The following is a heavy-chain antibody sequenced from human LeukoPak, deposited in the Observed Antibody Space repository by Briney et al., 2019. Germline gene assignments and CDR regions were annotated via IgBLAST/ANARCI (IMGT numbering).Heavy chain of an antibody. CDR2: IYYSGST. CDR1: GGSISSYY. Sequence: AETLSLPCTVSGGSISSYYWSWIRQPPGKGLEWIGYIYYSGSTNYNPSLKSRVTISVDTSKNQFSLKLSSVTAADTAVYYCASFSLDVVGAKFDCWGQGMMVTVSS. J-gene: IGHJ5*01. CDR3: ASFSLDVVGAKFDC. D-gene: IGHD1-26*01. V-gene: IGHV4-59*08.